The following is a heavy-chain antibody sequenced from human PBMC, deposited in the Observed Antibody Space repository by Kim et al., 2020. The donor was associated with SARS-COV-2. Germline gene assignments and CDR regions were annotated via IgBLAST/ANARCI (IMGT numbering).Heavy chain of an antibody. Sequence: TKYSQKFQGRVTITRDTAASTAYMELSSLRSEDTAVYYCARGGGDLEDYWGQGTLVTVSS. J-gene: IGHJ4*02. D-gene: IGHD3-10*01. CDR3: ARGGGDLEDY. V-gene: IGHV1-3*01. CDR2: T.